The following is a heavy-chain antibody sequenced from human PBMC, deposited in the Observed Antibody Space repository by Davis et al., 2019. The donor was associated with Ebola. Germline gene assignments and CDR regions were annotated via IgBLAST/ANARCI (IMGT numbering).Heavy chain of an antibody. J-gene: IGHJ6*03. CDR1: GFTVSSNY. Sequence: PGGSLRLSCAASGFTVSSNYMSWVRQAPGKGLEWVSVIYSGGSTYYADSVKGRFTISRDNSKNTLYLQMNSLRAEDTAVYYCARDGSSSYVGRYYYYMDVWDKGTTVTVSS. CDR3: ARDGSSSYVGRYYYYMDV. D-gene: IGHD6-6*01. CDR2: IYSGGST. V-gene: IGHV3-53*01.